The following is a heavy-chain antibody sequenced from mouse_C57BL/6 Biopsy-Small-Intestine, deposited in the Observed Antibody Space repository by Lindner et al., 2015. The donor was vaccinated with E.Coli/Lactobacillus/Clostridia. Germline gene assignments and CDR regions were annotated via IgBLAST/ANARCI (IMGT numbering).Heavy chain of an antibody. D-gene: IGHD1-1*01. CDR2: IYPGDGDT. CDR3: ARYYYYGSSPFDY. Sequence: VQLQESGAELVKPGASVKISCKASGYAFSSYWMNWVQQRPGKGLEWIGQIYPGDGDTNYNGKFKGKATLTADKSSSTAYMQLSSLTSEDSAVYFCARYYYYGSSPFDYWGQGTTLTVSS. J-gene: IGHJ2*01. V-gene: IGHV1-80*01. CDR1: GYAFSSYW.